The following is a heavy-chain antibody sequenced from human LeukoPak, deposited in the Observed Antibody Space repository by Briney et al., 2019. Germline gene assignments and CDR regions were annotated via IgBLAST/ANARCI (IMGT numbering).Heavy chain of an antibody. J-gene: IGHJ6*03. CDR2: ISAYNGNT. D-gene: IGHD3-22*01. V-gene: IGHV1-18*01. CDR1: GYTFTSYG. Sequence: ASVKVSCKASGYTFTSYGISWVRQAPGQGLEWMGWISAYNGNTNYAQKLQGRVTMTTDTSTSTAYIELRSLRSDDTAVYYCARGYDSSGYYYYYMDVWGKGTTVTVSS. CDR3: ARGYDSSGYYYYYMDV.